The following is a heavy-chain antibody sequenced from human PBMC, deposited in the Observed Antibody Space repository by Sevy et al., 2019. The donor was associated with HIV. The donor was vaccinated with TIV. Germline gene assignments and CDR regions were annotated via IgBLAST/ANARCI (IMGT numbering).Heavy chain of an antibody. V-gene: IGHV3-21*01. Sequence: GGSLRLSCAASGFTFSTYNMNWVRQAPGKGLEWVSSITFSSNYTYYADSVKGRFTISRDNAKNSLYLQMNSLRAEDTGVYYCAGSGEWQVHDVFDIWGQGTMVTVSS. CDR1: GFTFSTYN. CDR3: AGSGEWQVHDVFDI. J-gene: IGHJ3*02. D-gene: IGHD3-10*01. CDR2: ITFSSNYT.